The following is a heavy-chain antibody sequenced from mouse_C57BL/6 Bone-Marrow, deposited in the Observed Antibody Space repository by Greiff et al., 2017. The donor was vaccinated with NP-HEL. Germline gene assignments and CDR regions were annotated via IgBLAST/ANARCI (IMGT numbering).Heavy chain of an antibody. D-gene: IGHD2-5*01. CDR1: GFNIKDDY. J-gene: IGHJ2*01. CDR3: TTRDSNDY. Sequence: VQLQQSGAELVRPGASVKLSCTASGFNIKDDYMHWVKQRPEQGLEWIGWIDPENGDTEYASKFQGKATITADTSSNTAYLQLSSLTSEDTAVYYSTTRDSNDYWGQGTTLTVSS. CDR2: IDPENGDT. V-gene: IGHV14-4*01.